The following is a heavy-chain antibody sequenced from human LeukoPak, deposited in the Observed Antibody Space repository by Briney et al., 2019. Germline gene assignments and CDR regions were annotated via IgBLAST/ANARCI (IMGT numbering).Heavy chain of an antibody. CDR2: MNPNSGNT. D-gene: IGHD7-27*01. J-gene: IGHJ6*02. Sequence: ASVKVSYKASEYTFTSYDINWVRQATGQGLEWMGWMNPNSGNTGYAQKFQGRVTMTRNTSISTAYMELSSLRSEDTAVYYCARGPGDYYYYYGMDVWGQGTTVTVSS. V-gene: IGHV1-8*01. CDR1: EYTFTSYD. CDR3: ARGPGDYYYYYGMDV.